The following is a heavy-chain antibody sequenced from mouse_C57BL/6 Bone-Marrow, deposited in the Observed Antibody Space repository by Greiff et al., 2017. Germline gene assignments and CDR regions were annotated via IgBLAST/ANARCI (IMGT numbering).Heavy chain of an antibody. D-gene: IGHD1-1*01. CDR3: ARPYFYGPYYFDY. CDR1: GYTFTSYW. CDR2: IHPNSGST. V-gene: IGHV1-64*01. Sequence: QVQLQQPGAELVKPGASVKLSCKASGYTFTSYWMHWVKQRPGQGLEWIGMIHPNSGSTNYNEKFKSKATLTVDKSSSTAYMQLSSLTSEDSAVYYCARPYFYGPYYFDYWGQVTTLTVSS. J-gene: IGHJ2*01.